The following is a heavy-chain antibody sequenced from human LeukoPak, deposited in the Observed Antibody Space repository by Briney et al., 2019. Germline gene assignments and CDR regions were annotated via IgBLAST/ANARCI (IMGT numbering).Heavy chain of an antibody. D-gene: IGHD2-15*01. J-gene: IGHJ5*02. CDR2: INYSGST. V-gene: IGHV4-59*01. CDR3: ARQPRVENWFDP. CDR1: GDSISSYY. Sequence: PSETLSLTCTVSGDSISSYYWSWIRQPPGKGLEGIGYINYSGSTNYNPSLKSRVTISVDTSKNQFSLRLSSVTAADTAVYYCARQPRVENWFDPWGQGTLVTVSS.